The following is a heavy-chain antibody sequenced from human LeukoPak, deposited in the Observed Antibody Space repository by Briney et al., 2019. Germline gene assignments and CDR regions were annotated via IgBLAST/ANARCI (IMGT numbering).Heavy chain of an antibody. V-gene: IGHV4-39*01. CDR1: GGSISSSSYY. D-gene: IGHD2/OR15-2a*01. J-gene: IGHJ4*02. CDR3: ATNSYSTTKQEHDY. CDR2: IYYSGGT. Sequence: KPSETLSLTCAVSGGSISSSSYYGGWIRQSPGKGLEWIGTIYYSGGTYYNPSLKSRVTISVDTSKNELSLKLSSVTAADTAVYYCATNSYSTTKQEHDYWGQETLVTVSS.